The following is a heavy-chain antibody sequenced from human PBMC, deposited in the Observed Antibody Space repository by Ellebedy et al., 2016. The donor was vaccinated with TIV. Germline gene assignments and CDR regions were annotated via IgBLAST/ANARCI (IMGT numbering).Heavy chain of an antibody. CDR1: GSSFSPQW. CDR2: ITGNGRGT. V-gene: IGHV3-74*01. Sequence: GESLKISCAASGSSFSPQWMSWVRQAPGKGLVWVSGITGNGRGTNYADSVRGRFVISRDNAKNILYLQMNSLGADDTAVYYCTREHWSSLPSWGQGTLVTVSS. J-gene: IGHJ5*02. D-gene: IGHD3-3*01. CDR3: TREHWSSLPS.